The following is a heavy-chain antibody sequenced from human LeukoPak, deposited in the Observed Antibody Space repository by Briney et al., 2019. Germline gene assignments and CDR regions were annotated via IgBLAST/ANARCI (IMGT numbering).Heavy chain of an antibody. V-gene: IGHV3-9*03. J-gene: IGHJ4*02. D-gene: IGHD3-10*01. CDR1: GFTFDDYA. CDR3: AKDVFLVCGSGSYFDY. Sequence: PGRSLRLSCPASGFTFDDYAMHWVRQAPGRGLGWVSGFSWKSGSIAYADSVRGRFTISKDNAKNSLYLQMNSLRAEDMALYYCAKDVFLVCGSGSYFDYWGQGTLVTVSS. CDR2: FSWKSGSI.